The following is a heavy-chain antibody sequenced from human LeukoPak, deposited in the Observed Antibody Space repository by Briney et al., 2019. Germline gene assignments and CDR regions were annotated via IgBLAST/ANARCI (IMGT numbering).Heavy chain of an antibody. V-gene: IGHV3-30*04. CDR1: GFSFSSYT. CDR3: ARDIKWLGRYYYYGLDV. D-gene: IGHD6-19*01. CDR2: ISYDGTNE. J-gene: IGHJ6*02. Sequence: GGSLRLSCAGSGFSFSSYTMHWVRQAPGKGLEWVAIISYDGTNEYYADSVKGRFTISRDNSKNTLYLQVNSQRAEDTAVYYCARDIKWLGRYYYYGLDVWGQGTTVTVSS.